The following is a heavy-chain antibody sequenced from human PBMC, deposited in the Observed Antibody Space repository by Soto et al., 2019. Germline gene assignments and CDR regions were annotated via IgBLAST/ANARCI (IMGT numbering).Heavy chain of an antibody. CDR2: ISYDGSNK. D-gene: IGHD5-18*01. CDR3: ARGSRDGYNTIDC. Sequence: QVQLVESGGGVVQPGRSLRLSCAASGFTLSSYAMHWVRQAPGKGLEWVAVISYDGSNKYYADSVKGRFTISRDNSKNTHVLQMNSLRAEDTAVYLCARGSRDGYNTIDCWGQGTLVTVSS. J-gene: IGHJ4*02. CDR1: GFTLSSYA. V-gene: IGHV3-30-3*01.